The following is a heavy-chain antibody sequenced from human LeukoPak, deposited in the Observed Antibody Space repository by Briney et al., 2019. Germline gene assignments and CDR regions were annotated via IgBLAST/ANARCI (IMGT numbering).Heavy chain of an antibody. V-gene: IGHV4-39*07. J-gene: IGHJ6*04. D-gene: IGHD3-22*01. Sequence: SETLSLTCTVSSGTISTSNYYWVCLRPPPGKALEWIVNIFYSGSTYYSPSLESRTTTSLDTSSNQYSLKMNSVAAAETAYYYCAKSNGYGLIDIWGKGTMVNVSS. CDR3: AKSNGYGLIDI. CDR1: SGTISTSNYY. CDR2: IFYSGST.